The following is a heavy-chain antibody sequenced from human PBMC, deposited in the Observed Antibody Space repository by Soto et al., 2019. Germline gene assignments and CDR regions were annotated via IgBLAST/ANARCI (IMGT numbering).Heavy chain of an antibody. CDR1: GGSFSGYY. CDR2: INHSGST. V-gene: IGHV4-34*01. Sequence: XATLSLTCAVYGGSFSGYYWSWIRQPPGKGLEWIGEINHSGSTNYNPSLKSRVTISVDTSKNQFSLKLSSVTAADTAVYYCARIPLPDYYYGMDVWGQGTTVTVSS. CDR3: ARIPLPDYYYGMDV. J-gene: IGHJ6*02.